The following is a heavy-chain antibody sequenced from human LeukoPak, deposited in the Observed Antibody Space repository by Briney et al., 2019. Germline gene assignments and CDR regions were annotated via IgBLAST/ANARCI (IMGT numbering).Heavy chain of an antibody. CDR1: GFTFSSYE. CDR2: ISSSDITT. J-gene: IGHJ4*02. Sequence: GGSLTLSCAASGFTFSSYEMNWVRQAPGKGLEWVSYISSSDITTYYAHSVKGRFTIPRDNAMNSLYLQMNSLRVEDTAVYYCARVLYDSSGYYLNYFDYWGQGTLVTVSS. D-gene: IGHD3-22*01. CDR3: ARVLYDSSGYYLNYFDY. V-gene: IGHV3-48*03.